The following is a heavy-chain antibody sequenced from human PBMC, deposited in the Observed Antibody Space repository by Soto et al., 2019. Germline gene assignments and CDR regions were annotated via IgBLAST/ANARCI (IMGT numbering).Heavy chain of an antibody. V-gene: IGHV5-10-1*01. CDR3: ARLTVLGGDYYYYGMDV. Sequence: PGESLKISCKGSGYSFTSYWISWVRQMPGKGLEWMGRIDPSDSYTNYSPSFQGHVTISADKSISTAYLQWSSLKASDTAMYYCARLTVLGGDYYYYGMDVWGQGTTVTVSS. CDR1: GYSFTSYW. J-gene: IGHJ6*02. CDR2: IDPSDSYT. D-gene: IGHD3-16*01.